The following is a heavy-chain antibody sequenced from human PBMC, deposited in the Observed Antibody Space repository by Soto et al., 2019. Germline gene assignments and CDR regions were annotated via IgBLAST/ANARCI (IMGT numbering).Heavy chain of an antibody. CDR3: ARGGIVVVVAATPSYYYYGMDV. V-gene: IGHV1-18*04. J-gene: IGHJ6*02. CDR2: ISAYNGNT. D-gene: IGHD2-15*01. Sequence: VASVKVSCKASGYTFTSYGISWVRQAPGQGLEWMGWISAYNGNTNYAQKLQGRVTMTTDTSTSTAYMELRSLRSDDTAVYYCARGGIVVVVAATPSYYYYGMDVWGQGTTVTVSS. CDR1: GYTFTSYG.